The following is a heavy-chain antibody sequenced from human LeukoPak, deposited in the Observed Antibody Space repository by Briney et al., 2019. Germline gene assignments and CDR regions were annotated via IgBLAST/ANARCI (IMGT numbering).Heavy chain of an antibody. J-gene: IGHJ6*04. CDR3: ARDSGRYGYYMDV. V-gene: IGHV3-66*01. D-gene: IGHD1-26*01. CDR2: IYSGGST. CDR1: EFSVGSNY. Sequence: GGSLRLSCAASEFSVGSNYMTWVRQAPGKGLEWVSLIYSGGSTYYADSVKGRFTISRDNSKNTLYLQMNSLRAEDTAVYYCARDSGRYGYYMDVWGKGTTVTVSS.